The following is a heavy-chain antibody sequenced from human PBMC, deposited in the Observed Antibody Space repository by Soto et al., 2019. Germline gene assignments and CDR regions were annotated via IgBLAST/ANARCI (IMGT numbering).Heavy chain of an antibody. CDR2: VYHTGTT. Sequence: SETLSLTCVVSVGPVSCDDLYWSWIRHLPGKGLEWIANVYHTGTTYYNPSLKSRVSMSVDTSQNQFSLILASVTAADTAVYYCARALVTDYNSRDYHYYFAMDVWGQGTSVTVSS. J-gene: IGHJ6*02. D-gene: IGHD3-22*01. CDR3: ARALVTDYNSRDYHYYFAMDV. V-gene: IGHV4-31*02. CDR1: VGPVSCDDLY.